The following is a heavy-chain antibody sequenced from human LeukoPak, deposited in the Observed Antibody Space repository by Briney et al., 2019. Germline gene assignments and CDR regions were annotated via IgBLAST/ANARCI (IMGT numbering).Heavy chain of an antibody. CDR3: ARDSVGDLLDY. D-gene: IGHD4-17*01. V-gene: IGHV3-48*03. CDR1: GFPFSSYE. Sequence: GGSLRLSCAGSGFPFSSYEMNWLRQAPGKGLEWVSHIDSSGITIYYGDSVKGRFTISRDNAKNSIYLQMDSLRVEDTAIYYCARDSVGDLLDYWGQGTPVTVSS. J-gene: IGHJ4*02. CDR2: IDSSGITI.